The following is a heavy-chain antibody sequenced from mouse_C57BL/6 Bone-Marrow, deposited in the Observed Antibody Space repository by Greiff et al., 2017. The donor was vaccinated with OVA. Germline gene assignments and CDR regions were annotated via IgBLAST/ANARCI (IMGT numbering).Heavy chain of an antibody. CDR1: GFTFSSYG. CDR3: ARHRGDVGMDY. V-gene: IGHV5-6*01. D-gene: IGHD3-3*01. J-gene: IGHJ4*01. CDR2: ISSGGSYT. Sequence: EVHLVESGGDLVKPGGSLKLSCAASGFTFSSYGMSWVRQTPDKRLEWVATISSGGSYTYYPDSVKGRFTISRDNAKNTLYLQMSSLKSEDTAMYYCARHRGDVGMDYWGQGTSVTVSS.